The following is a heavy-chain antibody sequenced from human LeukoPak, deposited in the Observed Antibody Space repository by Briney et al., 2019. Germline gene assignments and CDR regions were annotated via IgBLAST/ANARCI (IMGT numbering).Heavy chain of an antibody. CDR3: ARGVTDIVVVPAAHYYYYYMDV. CDR1: GGSISSYY. J-gene: IGHJ6*03. D-gene: IGHD2-2*01. Sequence: SETLSLTCTVSGGSISSYYWSWIRQPPGKGLEWIGYIYYSGSTNYNPSLKSRVTISVNTSKNQFSLKLSSVTAADTAVYYCARGVTDIVVVPAAHYYYYYMDVWGKGTTVTVSS. CDR2: IYYSGST. V-gene: IGHV4-59*08.